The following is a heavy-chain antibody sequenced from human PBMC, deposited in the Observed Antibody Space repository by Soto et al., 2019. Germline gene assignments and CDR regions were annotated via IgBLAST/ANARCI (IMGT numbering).Heavy chain of an antibody. D-gene: IGHD4-4*01. CDR1: GFTFSSYS. V-gene: IGHV3-48*01. CDR2: ISSSSSTI. Sequence: PGGSLRLCCAACGFTFSSYSMNWVRQAPGKGLEWVSYISSSSSTIYYADSVKGRFTISRDNAKNSLYLQMNSLRAEDTAVYYCARSYSNYDWYFDLWGRGTLVTVSS. J-gene: IGHJ2*01. CDR3: ARSYSNYDWYFDL.